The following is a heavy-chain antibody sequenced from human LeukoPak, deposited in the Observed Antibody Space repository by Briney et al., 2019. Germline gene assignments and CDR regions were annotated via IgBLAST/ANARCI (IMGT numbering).Heavy chain of an antibody. D-gene: IGHD4-23*01. CDR3: ARDENYGGNFGY. Sequence: GASLKVSCKASGGTFSSYAISWGRQTPGQGVEWMGRIIPIFGTANYAQKSQGRVTITPDESTSTAYMELSSLRSEDTAVYYCARDENYGGNFGYWGQGTLVTVSS. V-gene: IGHV1-69*15. CDR2: IIPIFGTA. CDR1: GGTFSSYA. J-gene: IGHJ4*02.